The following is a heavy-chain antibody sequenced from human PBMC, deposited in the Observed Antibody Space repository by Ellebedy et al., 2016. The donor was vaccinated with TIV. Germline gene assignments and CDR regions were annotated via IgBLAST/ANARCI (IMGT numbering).Heavy chain of an antibody. Sequence: ASVKVSCKVSGYTLTELSMHWVRQAPGKGLEWMGGFDPEDGETIYAQTFQGRVTIYADKSTGTPYLELSTLRSEDTAVYYCATDSRYSYGYRFNFWGQGTLVIVSS. D-gene: IGHD5-18*01. CDR2: FDPEDGET. J-gene: IGHJ4*02. CDR3: ATDSRYSYGYRFNF. CDR1: GYTLTELS. V-gene: IGHV1-24*01.